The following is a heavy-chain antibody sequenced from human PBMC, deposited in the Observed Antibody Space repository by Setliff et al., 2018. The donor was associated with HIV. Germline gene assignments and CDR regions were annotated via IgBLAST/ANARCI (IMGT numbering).Heavy chain of an antibody. J-gene: IGHJ4*02. CDR3: TRNLYYYASGIHFGVY. V-gene: IGHV1-69*13. Sequence: SVKVSCKASGGTFSNYAINCVRQAPGQGLEWMGGIIPIFDTTHYAQKFQGRVTITADESTSTAYMELSSLRSEDTAVYYCTRNLYYYASGIHFGVYWGQGTPVTVSS. D-gene: IGHD3-10*01. CDR1: GGTFSNYA. CDR2: IIPIFDTT.